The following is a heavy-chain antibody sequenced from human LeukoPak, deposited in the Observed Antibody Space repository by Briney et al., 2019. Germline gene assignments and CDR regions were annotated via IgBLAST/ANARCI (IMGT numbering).Heavy chain of an antibody. J-gene: IGHJ5*02. Sequence: SETLSLTCAVSGGSISSGGYSWSWIRQPPGKGLEWIGCIYHSGSTYYNPSLKSRVTISVDRSKNQFSLKLSSVTAADTAVYYCARGDGYNSGWFDPWGQGTLVTVSS. CDR1: GGSISSGGYS. CDR3: ARGDGYNSGWFDP. V-gene: IGHV4-30-2*01. CDR2: IYHSGST. D-gene: IGHD5-24*01.